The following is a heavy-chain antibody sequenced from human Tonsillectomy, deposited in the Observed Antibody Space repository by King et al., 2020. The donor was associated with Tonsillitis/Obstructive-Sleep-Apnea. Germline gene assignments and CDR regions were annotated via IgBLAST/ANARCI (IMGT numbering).Heavy chain of an antibody. CDR3: AKGHSSWYERGYFDY. D-gene: IGHD6-13*01. V-gene: IGHV3-23*04. J-gene: IGHJ4*02. CDR2: ISDSGVST. CDR1: GFTFNTYS. Sequence: VQLVESGGGLVQPGGSLRLSCAASGFTFNTYSMNWVRQAPGKGLEWGSAISDSGVSTYYADSVKGRFTISRDISKNTLYLQMNSLRVEDTAVYYCAKGHSSWYERGYFDYWGQGALVTVSS.